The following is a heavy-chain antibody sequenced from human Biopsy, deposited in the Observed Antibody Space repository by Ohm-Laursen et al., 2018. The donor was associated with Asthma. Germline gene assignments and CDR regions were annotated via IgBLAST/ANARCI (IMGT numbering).Heavy chain of an antibody. Sequence: GSLRLSCTASGFTFSYYWMHWVRQAPGKGLAWVSRISHDGATSNYADSVKGRFTISRDNAKNTLYLHLNTLRADETAGYFCARSVNGSFDYWGQGTLVTVSS. CDR1: GFTFSYYW. CDR2: ISHDGATS. D-gene: IGHD2-8*01. J-gene: IGHJ4*02. CDR3: ARSVNGSFDY. V-gene: IGHV3-74*01.